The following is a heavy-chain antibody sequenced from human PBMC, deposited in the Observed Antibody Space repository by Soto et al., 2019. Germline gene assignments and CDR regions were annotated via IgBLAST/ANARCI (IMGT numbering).Heavy chain of an antibody. CDR3: ARELTAIGNWFDT. J-gene: IGHJ5*02. V-gene: IGHV4-59*01. D-gene: IGHD2-21*02. Sequence: SETLSLTCTVSGGSISSYYWSWIRQPPGKGLEWIGYISYSGSTNYNPSLKSRVTISVDTSKKQFSLKLSSVTAADTAVYYCARELTAIGNWFDTWGQGTLVTVSS. CDR1: GGSISSYY. CDR2: ISYSGST.